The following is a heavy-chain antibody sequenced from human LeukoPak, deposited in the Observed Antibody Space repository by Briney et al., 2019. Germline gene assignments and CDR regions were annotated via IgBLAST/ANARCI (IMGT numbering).Heavy chain of an antibody. CDR1: GGTFSSYA. CDR2: IIPIFGTA. V-gene: IGHV1-69*13. D-gene: IGHD3-22*01. Sequence: ASVKVSCKASGGTFSSYAISWVRQAPGQGLEWMGGIIPIFGTANYAQRFQGRVTITADESTSTAYMELSSPRSEDTAVYYCARSYYDSSGYYYPCDYWGQGTLVTVSS. J-gene: IGHJ4*02. CDR3: ARSYYDSSGYYYPCDY.